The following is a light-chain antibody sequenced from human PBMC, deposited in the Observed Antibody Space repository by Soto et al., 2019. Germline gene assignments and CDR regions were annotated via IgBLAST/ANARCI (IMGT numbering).Light chain of an antibody. J-gene: IGKJ4*01. CDR3: QQYGSSPLT. Sequence: EIVLTQSTGTLSLSPGERATLSCRASQSVSSSYLAWYQQKPGQAPRLLIYGASSRATGIQDRFSGGGSGTYFTLTSSRLEPEDFAVYYCQQYGSSPLTFGGGTKVEIK. CDR2: GAS. V-gene: IGKV3-20*01. CDR1: QSVSSSY.